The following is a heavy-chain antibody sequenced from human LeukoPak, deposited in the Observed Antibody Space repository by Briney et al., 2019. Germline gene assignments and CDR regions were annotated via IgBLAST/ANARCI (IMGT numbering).Heavy chain of an antibody. V-gene: IGHV1-18*01. CDR1: GGTFSSYA. CDR2: ISPYTTKT. D-gene: IGHD1-26*01. J-gene: IGHJ6*03. Sequence: ASVKVSCKASGGTFSSYAITWVRQAPGQGLEWMGWISPYTTKTNYAQSLQGRVTMTTDTSTSTAYMELRSLRSDDTAVYYCAREGGVGPTAPPDYYSYQMDVWGKGTTVTVSS. CDR3: AREGGVGPTAPPDYYSYQMDV.